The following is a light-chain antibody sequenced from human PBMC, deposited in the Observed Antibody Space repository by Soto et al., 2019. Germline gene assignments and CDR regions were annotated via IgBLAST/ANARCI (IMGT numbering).Light chain of an antibody. CDR3: QQYASSRT. J-gene: IGKJ1*01. CDR1: QSVSSSY. V-gene: IGKV3-20*01. CDR2: GAS. Sequence: EIVLTQSPGTLSLSPGERATLSFRASQSVSSSYLAWYQQKPGQAPRLLIYGASSRATGIPDRFSGSGSGTDFTLTITRLEPEDFAVYYCQQYASSRTFGQGTKV.